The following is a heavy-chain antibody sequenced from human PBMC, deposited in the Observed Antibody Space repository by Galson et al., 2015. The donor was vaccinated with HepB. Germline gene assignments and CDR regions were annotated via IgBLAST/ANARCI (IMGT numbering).Heavy chain of an antibody. J-gene: IGHJ3*02. CDR3: ARADELERAFDI. CDR1: GYTFTTYA. CDR2: INAGNGYT. V-gene: IGHV1-3*01. Sequence: SVKVSCKASGYTFTTYAMHWVRQAPGQRLEWMGCINAGNGYTKYSQKFQGRVTIFRDTSASTAYMELSSLRSEDTAVYYCARADELERAFDIWGQGTMVTVSS. D-gene: IGHD1-1*01.